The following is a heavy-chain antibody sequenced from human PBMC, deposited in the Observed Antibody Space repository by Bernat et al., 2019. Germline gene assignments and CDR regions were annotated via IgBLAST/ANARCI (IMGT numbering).Heavy chain of an antibody. Sequence: QVQLVQSGAEVKKPGASVKVSCKASGYTFTSYYMHWVRQAPGQGLEWMGIINPSGGSTSYAQKFQGRVTMTRDTSTSTVYMELSSLRSEDTAVYYCARDASSYYDSSGYPARQGLFDLWGRVTLVTVSS. CDR1: GYTFTSYY. D-gene: IGHD3-22*01. V-gene: IGHV1-46*01. CDR3: ARDASSYYDSSGYPARQGLFDL. J-gene: IGHJ2*01. CDR2: INPSGGST.